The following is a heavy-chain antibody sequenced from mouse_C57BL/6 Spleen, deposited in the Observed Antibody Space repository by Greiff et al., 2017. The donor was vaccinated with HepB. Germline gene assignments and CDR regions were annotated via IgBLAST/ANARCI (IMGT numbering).Heavy chain of an antibody. CDR1: GYTFTSYW. D-gene: IGHD2-4*01. CDR3: ARSYDYPYYFDY. J-gene: IGHJ2*01. V-gene: IGHV1-64*01. CDR2: IHPNSGST. Sequence: VQLQQSGAELVKPGASVKLSCKASGYTFTSYWMHWVKQRPGQGLEWIGMIHPNSGSTNYNEKFKSKATLTVDKSSSTAYMQLSSLTSEDSAVYYCARSYDYPYYFDYWGQGTTLTVSS.